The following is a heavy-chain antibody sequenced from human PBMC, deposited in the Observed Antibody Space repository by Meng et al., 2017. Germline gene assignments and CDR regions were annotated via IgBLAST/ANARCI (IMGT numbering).Heavy chain of an antibody. CDR2: ISWNSGSI. J-gene: IGHJ3*02. V-gene: IGHV3-9*03. CDR3: AKLDSNDGKGAFDI. D-gene: IGHD2-2*03. CDR1: GFTFDDYA. Sequence: GGSLRLSCAASGFTFDDYAMHWVRQAPGKGLEWVSGISWNSGSIGYADSVKGRFTISRDNAKNSLYLQMNSLRAEDMALYYCAKLDSNDGKGAFDIWGQGTMVTVSS.